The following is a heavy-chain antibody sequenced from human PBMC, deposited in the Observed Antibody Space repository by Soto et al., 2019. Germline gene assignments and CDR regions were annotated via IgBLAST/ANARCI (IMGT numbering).Heavy chain of an antibody. Sequence: QVQLVQSGAEVKKPGSSVKVSCKASGGTFSSYAISWVRQAPGQGLEWMGGIIPIFGTANYAQKFQGRVTITADESTSTAYMELSCLRSEDTAVYYCARDKMYYYYYGMDVWGQVTTVTVSS. J-gene: IGHJ6*02. CDR2: IIPIFGTA. CDR1: GGTFSSYA. V-gene: IGHV1-69*01. CDR3: ARDKMYYYYYGMDV.